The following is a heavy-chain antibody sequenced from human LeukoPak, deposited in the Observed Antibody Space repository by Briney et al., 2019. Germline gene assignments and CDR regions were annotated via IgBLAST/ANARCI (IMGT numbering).Heavy chain of an antibody. D-gene: IGHD3-16*01. J-gene: IGHJ4*02. CDR3: ARGRGGEFDY. CDR2: INHSGST. CDR1: GGSFSGYY. Sequence: SETLSLTCAVYGGSFSGYYWSWIRQPPGKGLEWIGEINHSGSTNYNPSLKSRVTISVDTSKNQFSLKLSSWTAADTAVYYCARGRGGEFDYWGQGTLVTVSS. V-gene: IGHV4-34*01.